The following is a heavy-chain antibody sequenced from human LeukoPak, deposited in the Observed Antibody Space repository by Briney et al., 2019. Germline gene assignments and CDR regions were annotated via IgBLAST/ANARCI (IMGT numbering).Heavy chain of an antibody. J-gene: IGHJ4*02. Sequence: SETLSLTCTVSGGSITSGDYYWSWIRQSPGTGLEWIGYIYYSGSTYYNPSLKSRVTISVDTPKNQFSLKLSSVTAADTAVYYCARTDYYDSSGYYFGMLVDYWGQGTLVTVSS. CDR3: ARTDYYDSSGYYFGMLVDY. V-gene: IGHV4-30-4*01. D-gene: IGHD3-22*01. CDR1: GGSITSGDYY. CDR2: IYYSGST.